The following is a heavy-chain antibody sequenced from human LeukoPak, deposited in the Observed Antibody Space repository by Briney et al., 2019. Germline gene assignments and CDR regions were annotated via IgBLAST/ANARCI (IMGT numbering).Heavy chain of an antibody. D-gene: IGHD5-12*01. Sequence: GGSLKLSRAASGFTFSGSAMHWVRQASGKGLEWVGRIRSKANSYATAYAASVKGRFTISRDDSKNTAYLQMNSLKTEDTAVYYCTFTPGYSGYDGGLWGQGTLVTVSS. CDR2: IRSKANSYAT. CDR3: TFTPGYSGYDGGL. V-gene: IGHV3-73*01. J-gene: IGHJ4*02. CDR1: GFTFSGSA.